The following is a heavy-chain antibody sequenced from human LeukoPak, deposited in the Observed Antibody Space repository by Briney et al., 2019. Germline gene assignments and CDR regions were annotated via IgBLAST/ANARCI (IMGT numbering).Heavy chain of an antibody. CDR3: ARGAEAETSPLDF. Sequence: ASVKVSCKASGYTFTNYYMHWVRQAPGQGLEWLGWINPKSGAADYAQQFRGRVTMTRDTSINTDYMEMKRVTSDDTAVYYCARGAEAETSPLDFWGQGTLVIVS. D-gene: IGHD6-13*01. CDR1: GYTFTNYY. J-gene: IGHJ4*02. V-gene: IGHV1-2*02. CDR2: INPKSGAA.